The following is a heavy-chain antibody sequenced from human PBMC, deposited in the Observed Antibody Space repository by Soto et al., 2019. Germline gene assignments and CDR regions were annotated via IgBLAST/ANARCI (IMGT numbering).Heavy chain of an antibody. J-gene: IGHJ4*02. CDR1: GITLSSYA. D-gene: IGHD1-26*01. V-gene: IGHV3-23*01. Sequence: SLRLSCAASGITLSSYAMSWVRQAPGKGPEWVSGISASGGSTSYADSVKGRFTISRDNSKNTLYLQMNSLRANDTAVYHCAKGQNSGTYRFYFDYWGQGALVTVSS. CDR2: ISASGGST. CDR3: AKGQNSGTYRFYFDY.